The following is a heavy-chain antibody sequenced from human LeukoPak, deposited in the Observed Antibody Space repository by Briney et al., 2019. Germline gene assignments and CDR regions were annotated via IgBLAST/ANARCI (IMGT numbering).Heavy chain of an antibody. D-gene: IGHD3-22*01. V-gene: IGHV4-34*01. Sequence: PSETLSLTCAVSGGSFRGYYWNWIRQPPGKGLEWAGEINSSGGTNYNPSLKSRLTLSVDTSKYQFSLKLSSVTAADTAVYYCARGRNYYESGGYYYYFDYWGQGTLVTVAS. J-gene: IGHJ4*02. CDR2: INSSGGT. CDR1: GGSFRGYY. CDR3: ARGRNYYESGGYYYYFDY.